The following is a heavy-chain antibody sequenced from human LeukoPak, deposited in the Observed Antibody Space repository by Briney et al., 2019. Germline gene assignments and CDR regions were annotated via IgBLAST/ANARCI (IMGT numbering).Heavy chain of an antibody. V-gene: IGHV1-46*01. CDR3: ARDQAPATYWLIFGVVPTTDLNWFDP. CDR2: INPSGGST. J-gene: IGHJ5*02. Sequence: GASVKVYCKASGYTFTSYYMHWVRQAPGQGLEWMGMINPSGGSTSYAQKFQGRVTMTRDTSTSTVYMELSSLRSEDMAVYYCARDQAPATYWLIFGVVPTTDLNWFDPWGQGTLVTVSS. D-gene: IGHD3-3*01. CDR1: GYTFTSYY.